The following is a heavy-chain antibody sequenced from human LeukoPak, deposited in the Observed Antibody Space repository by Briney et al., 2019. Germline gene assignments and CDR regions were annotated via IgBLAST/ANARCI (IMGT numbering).Heavy chain of an antibody. CDR2: IYHSGST. CDR1: GGSISSSSYY. V-gene: IGHV4-30-2*01. CDR3: AREGQNPAFDI. Sequence: SETLSLTCTVSGGSISSSSYYWSWIRQPPGKGLEWIGYIYHSGSTYYNPSLKSRVTISVDRSKNQFSLKLSSVTAADTAVYYCAREGQNPAFDIWGQGTMVTVSS. D-gene: IGHD1-14*01. J-gene: IGHJ3*02.